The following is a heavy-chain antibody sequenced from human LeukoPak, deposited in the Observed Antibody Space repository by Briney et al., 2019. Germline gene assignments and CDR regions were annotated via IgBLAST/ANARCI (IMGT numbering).Heavy chain of an antibody. J-gene: IGHJ5*02. Sequence: ASVKVSCKASGYTFTSYDINWVRQATGQGLEWMGWMNPNSGNTGYAQKFQGRVTMTRNTSISTAYMELSSLRSEDTAVYYCARGRYSGYVFDPWGQGTLVTVSS. CDR2: MNPNSGNT. CDR3: ARGRYSGYVFDP. V-gene: IGHV1-8*01. D-gene: IGHD5-12*01. CDR1: GYTFTSYD.